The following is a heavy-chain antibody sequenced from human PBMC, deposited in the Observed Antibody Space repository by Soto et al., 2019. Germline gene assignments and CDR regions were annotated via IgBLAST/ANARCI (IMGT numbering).Heavy chain of an antibody. V-gene: IGHV4-59*08. D-gene: IGHD3-22*01. CDR1: GDSISSSF. Sequence: SETLSLTCTVSGDSISSSFWHWIRQPPEKGLEWIGFIHYSGSTIYNPSLRSRVTISLDTSVNQFSLKLNSVAAADTAVYYCARRGAQDSRVIADNWFDSWGRGTLVTVSS. J-gene: IGHJ5*01. CDR2: IHYSGST. CDR3: ARRGAQDSRVIADNWFDS.